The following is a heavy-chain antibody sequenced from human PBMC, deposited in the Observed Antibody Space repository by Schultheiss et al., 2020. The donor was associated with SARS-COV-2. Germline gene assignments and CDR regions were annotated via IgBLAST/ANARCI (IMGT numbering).Heavy chain of an antibody. CDR2: IIPILGIA. J-gene: IGHJ4*02. Sequence: SVKVSCKASGGTFSSYTISWVRQAPGQGLEWMGRIIPILGIANYAQNFQGRVTMTADTSTDTAYMELSSLRSEDTAVYYCATGLASTPFDYWGQGTLVTVSS. D-gene: IGHD1-14*01. V-gene: IGHV1-69*02. CDR1: GGTFSSYT. CDR3: ATGLASTPFDY.